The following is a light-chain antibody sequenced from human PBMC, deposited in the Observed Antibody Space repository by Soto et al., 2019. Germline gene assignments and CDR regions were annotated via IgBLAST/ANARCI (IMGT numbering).Light chain of an antibody. V-gene: IGKV1-5*01. CDR2: DAS. Sequence: DIQMTQSHSTLSASVGDRVTITCRASQSISSWLAWYQQKPGKAPKLLIYDASSLESGVPSRFSGSGSGTEFTLTISSLQPDDFATYYCQQYNSYWTFGQRTKVDI. J-gene: IGKJ1*01. CDR1: QSISSW. CDR3: QQYNSYWT.